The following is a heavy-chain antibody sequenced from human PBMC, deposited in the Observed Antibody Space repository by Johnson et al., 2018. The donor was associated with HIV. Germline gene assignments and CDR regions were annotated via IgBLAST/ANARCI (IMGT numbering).Heavy chain of an antibody. Sequence: QVQLVESGGGVVQPGRSLRLSCAASGFTFSSYAMHWVRQAPGTGLEWVAVISYDGSNTYYAYSLKGRFTISRDNSKNTLYLQMNSMRVEDTAVYYCARVGYYVDAFDIWGQGTVVTVSS. CDR1: GFTFSSYA. V-gene: IGHV3-30-3*01. CDR3: ARVGYYVDAFDI. CDR2: ISYDGSNT. J-gene: IGHJ3*02. D-gene: IGHD3-22*01.